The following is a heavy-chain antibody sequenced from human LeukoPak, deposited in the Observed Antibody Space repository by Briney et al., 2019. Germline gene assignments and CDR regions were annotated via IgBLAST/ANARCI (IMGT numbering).Heavy chain of an antibody. CDR1: GFTFSSYA. Sequence: GGSLRLSCAASGFTFSSYAMSWVRQAPGKGLEWVSAISGSGGSTYYAASVKGRFTISRDNSKNTLYLQMNRLRADDTAVYYCAKSHNHYYYDSSGPYFDWGQGTLVTVSS. J-gene: IGHJ4*02. V-gene: IGHV3-23*01. CDR3: AKSHNHYYYDSSGPYFD. CDR2: ISGSGGST. D-gene: IGHD3-22*01.